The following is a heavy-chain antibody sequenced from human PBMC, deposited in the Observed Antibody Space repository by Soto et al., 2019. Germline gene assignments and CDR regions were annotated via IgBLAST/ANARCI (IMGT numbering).Heavy chain of an antibody. Sequence: QVQLVESGGGVVQPGRSLRLSCAASAFTFSSYAMHWVRQAPGKGLEWVAVISYDGSNKYYADSVKGRFTISRDNSKNTLYLQMNSLRAEDTAVYYCARDGLLGCFDYWGQGTLVTVSS. D-gene: IGHD3-16*01. CDR2: ISYDGSNK. J-gene: IGHJ4*02. CDR3: ARDGLLGCFDY. CDR1: AFTFSSYA. V-gene: IGHV3-30-3*01.